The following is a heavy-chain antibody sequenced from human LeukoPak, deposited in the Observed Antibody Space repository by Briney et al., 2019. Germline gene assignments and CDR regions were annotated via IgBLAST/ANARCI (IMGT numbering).Heavy chain of an antibody. V-gene: IGHV1-2*02. CDR2: IGPHSSAT. D-gene: IGHD2/OR15-2a*01. Sequence: ASVKVSCKSSGFTFTDYYIHWVRQAPGQGLEWMGYIGPHSSATSSPQEFQGRVTMTRNTSMSTAYMELTRLTSDDTAVYYCAREGNGLLSKDFDYWGQGTLVTVSS. CDR3: AREGNGLLSKDFDY. CDR1: GFTFTDYY. J-gene: IGHJ4*02.